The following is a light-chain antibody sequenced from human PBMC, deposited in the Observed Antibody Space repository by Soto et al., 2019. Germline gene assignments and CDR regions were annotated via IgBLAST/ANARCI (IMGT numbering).Light chain of an antibody. CDR2: DVS. CDR1: GSD. V-gene: IGLV2-14*03. CDR3: ASYRSTSTLGV. Sequence: QSALTQPASVSGSTGKSITISCTGAGSDVSWYQHHPGKAPKLIIFDVSNRPSGISDRFSGSKSGNTASLTISGLRAEDEAGYYCASYRSTSTLGVFRGGTQLTVL. J-gene: IGLJ3*02.